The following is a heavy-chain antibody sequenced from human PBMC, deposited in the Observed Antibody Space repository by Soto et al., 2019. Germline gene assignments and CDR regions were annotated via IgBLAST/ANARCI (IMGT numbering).Heavy chain of an antibody. CDR1: GFTFSSYA. CDR2: ISGSGDGT. V-gene: IGHV3-23*01. J-gene: IGHJ5*02. CDR3: ARDRDRHSSGLPSFDP. Sequence: GSLRLSCAASGFTFSSYAMSWVRQAPGKGLEWVSGISGSGDGTYYADSVKGRFTISGDNSKKTLYLQMDSLRAEDTAVYYCARDRDRHSSGLPSFDPWGQGILVTVSS. D-gene: IGHD3-22*01.